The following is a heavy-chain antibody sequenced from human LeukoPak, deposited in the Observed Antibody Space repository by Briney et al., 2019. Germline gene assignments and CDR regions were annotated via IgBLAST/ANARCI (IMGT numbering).Heavy chain of an antibody. V-gene: IGHV3-7*03. J-gene: IGHJ4*02. D-gene: IGHD5-12*01. Sequence: GGSLRLSCAASGFTFSSYGMHWVRQAPGKGLEWVANIKQDGSEKQYVDSVKGRFAISRDNAKKSLYLQINTLRAEDTAVYYCARNENSGWGYFDYWGQGTLVTVSS. CDR3: ARNENSGWGYFDY. CDR1: GFTFSSYG. CDR2: IKQDGSEK.